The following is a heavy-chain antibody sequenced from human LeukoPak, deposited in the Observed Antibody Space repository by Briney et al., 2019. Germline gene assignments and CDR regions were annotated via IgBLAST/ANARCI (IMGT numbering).Heavy chain of an antibody. CDR3: ARDRYYYDSSGRPIPFDY. CDR2: IGAYNGNT. D-gene: IGHD3-22*01. CDR1: GYTFTSYG. J-gene: IGHJ4*02. V-gene: IGHV1-18*01. Sequence: ASVKVSCKASGYTFTSYGISWVRQAPGQGLEWMGWIGAYNGNTNYAQKLQGRVTMTTDTSTSTAYMELRSLRSDDTAVYYCARDRYYYDSSGRPIPFDYWGQGTLVTVSS.